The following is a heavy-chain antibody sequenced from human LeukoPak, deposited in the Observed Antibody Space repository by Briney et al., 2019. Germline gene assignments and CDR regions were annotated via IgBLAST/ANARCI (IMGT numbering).Heavy chain of an antibody. CDR3: AKGADGYYYDSSGYVY. Sequence: GGSLRLSCAASGFTFSSYAMSWVRQAPGEGLEWVSTISGSGGSTNHADSVKGRFTISRDNSKNTLYLQMNSLRAEDTSVYYCAKGADGYYYDSSGYVYWGQGTLVTVSS. D-gene: IGHD3-22*01. CDR2: ISGSGGST. J-gene: IGHJ4*02. CDR1: GFTFSSYA. V-gene: IGHV3-23*01.